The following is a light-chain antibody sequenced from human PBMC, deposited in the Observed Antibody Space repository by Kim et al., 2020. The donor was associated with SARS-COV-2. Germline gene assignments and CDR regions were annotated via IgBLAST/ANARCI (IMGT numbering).Light chain of an antibody. CDR2: AAS. CDR1: QSISRF. CDR3: QQSYRTPYT. V-gene: IGKV1-39*01. Sequence: SASVGDTITITCRASQSISRFLHWYEQKPGKAPKLLIYAASTLQSGVPPRFSGRGSGTDFTLAITSLQPEDFATYYCQQSYRTPYTFGQGTKVEI. J-gene: IGKJ2*01.